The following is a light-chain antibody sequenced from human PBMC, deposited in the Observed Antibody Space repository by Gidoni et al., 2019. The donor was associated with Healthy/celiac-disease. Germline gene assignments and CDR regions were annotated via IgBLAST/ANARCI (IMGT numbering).Light chain of an antibody. J-gene: IGKJ2*01. CDR2: DAS. Sequence: DIKMTQPPSSLSAAVGDRVTITCQASQDIRNYLNWYQQKPGKAPQLLIYDASNLETGVPSRFSGSGSRTAFTFTISSLQPEDIATYYCQQYDNLPYTFGQGTKLEIK. CDR3: QQYDNLPYT. CDR1: QDIRNY. V-gene: IGKV1-33*01.